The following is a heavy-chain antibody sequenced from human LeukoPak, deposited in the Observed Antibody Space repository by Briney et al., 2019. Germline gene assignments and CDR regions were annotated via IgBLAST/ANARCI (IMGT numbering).Heavy chain of an antibody. CDR1: GGSFSGYY. J-gene: IGHJ4*02. V-gene: IGHV4-34*01. Sequence: SETLSLTCAVYGGSFSGYYWSWIRQPPGKGLEWIGEINHSGSTNYNPSLKSRVTISVDTSKNQFSLKLNSVTAADTAVYYCASATYYYDSSGYYYSDYWGQGTLVTVSS. CDR2: INHSGST. D-gene: IGHD3-22*01. CDR3: ASATYYYDSSGYYYSDY.